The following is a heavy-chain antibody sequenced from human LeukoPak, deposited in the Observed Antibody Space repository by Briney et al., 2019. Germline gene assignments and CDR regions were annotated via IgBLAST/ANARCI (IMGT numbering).Heavy chain of an antibody. Sequence: PGRSLRLSCAASGFTFSSYGMHWVRQAPGKGLEWVAVIWYDGSNKYYADSVKGRFTISRDNAKNSLYLQMNSLRAEDTAVYYCARERGYSYGAFDYWGQGTLVTVSS. D-gene: IGHD5-18*01. V-gene: IGHV3-33*01. CDR1: GFTFSSYG. CDR3: ARERGYSYGAFDY. CDR2: IWYDGSNK. J-gene: IGHJ4*02.